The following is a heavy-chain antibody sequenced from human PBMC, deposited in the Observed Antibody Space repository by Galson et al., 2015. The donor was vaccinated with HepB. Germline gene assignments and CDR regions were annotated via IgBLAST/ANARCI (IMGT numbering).Heavy chain of an antibody. Sequence: SLRLSCAASGFTFSDYYMSWIRQAPGKGLEWVSYISSSSSYTNYADSVKGRFTISRDNAKNSLYLQMNSLRAEDTAVYYCARGVRVDKGAFDIWGQGTMVTVSS. CDR1: GFTFSDYY. CDR2: ISSSSSYT. J-gene: IGHJ3*02. D-gene: IGHD5-12*01. V-gene: IGHV3-11*05. CDR3: ARGVRVDKGAFDI.